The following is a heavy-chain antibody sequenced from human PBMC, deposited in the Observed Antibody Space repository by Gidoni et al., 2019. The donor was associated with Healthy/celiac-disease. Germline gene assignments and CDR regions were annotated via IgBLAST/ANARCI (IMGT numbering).Heavy chain of an antibody. CDR2: IYYSGST. V-gene: IGHV4-59*01. J-gene: IGHJ4*02. Sequence: QVQLQESGPGLVKPSETLSLTCTVSGGSISSYYWSWIRQPPGKGLEWIGYIYYSGSTNYNPSLKSRVTISVDTSKNQFSLKLSSVTAADTAVYYCARLTYYYDSSGYYPNFDYWGQGTLVTVSS. D-gene: IGHD3-22*01. CDR3: ARLTYYYDSSGYYPNFDY. CDR1: GGSISSYY.